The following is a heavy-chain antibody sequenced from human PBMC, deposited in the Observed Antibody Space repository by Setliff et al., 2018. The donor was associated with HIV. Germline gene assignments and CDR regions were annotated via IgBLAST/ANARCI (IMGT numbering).Heavy chain of an antibody. Sequence: GGSLRLSCAASGFIFSSYAMHWVRQAPGKGLEWVAVMSYDGNNKYYADSVKGRFTISRDNSKDTLFLQMNSLRPEDTAIYYCARDPYSSGWNEYLSYYSYYNMDVWGQGTTVTAP. CDR2: MSYDGNNK. J-gene: IGHJ6*02. D-gene: IGHD6-19*01. V-gene: IGHV3-30*01. CDR1: GFIFSSYA. CDR3: ARDPYSSGWNEYLSYYSYYNMDV.